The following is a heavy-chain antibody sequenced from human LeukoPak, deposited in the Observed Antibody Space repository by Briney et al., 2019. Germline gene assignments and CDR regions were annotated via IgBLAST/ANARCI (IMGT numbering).Heavy chain of an antibody. Sequence: SETLSLTCTVSGGSISSSHYYWAWIRQPPGTGLQWIGSIYYSGTTYYNPSLKSRVTVSVDTSKNQFSLKLTSVTAADTAVYSCARVGCSGGSCYGSRGAFDIWGQGTMVTVSS. CDR2: IYYSGTT. CDR3: ARVGCSGGSCYGSRGAFDI. V-gene: IGHV4-39*07. D-gene: IGHD2-15*01. J-gene: IGHJ3*02. CDR1: GGSISSSHYY.